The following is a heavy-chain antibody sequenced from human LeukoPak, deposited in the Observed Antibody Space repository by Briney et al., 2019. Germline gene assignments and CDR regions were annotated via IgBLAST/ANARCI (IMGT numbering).Heavy chain of an antibody. J-gene: IGHJ6*02. V-gene: IGHV3-73*01. CDR3: TRLAPASVVVVAAPYYYYGMDV. CDR1: GFTFSGSA. CDR2: IRSKANSYAT. D-gene: IGHD2-15*01. Sequence: GGSLKLSCAASGFTFSGSAMHWVRQASGKGLEWVGRIRSKANSYATAYAASVKGRFTISRDDSKNTAYLQMNSLKTEDTAMYYCTRLAPASVVVVAAPYYYYGMDVWGQGTTVTVSS.